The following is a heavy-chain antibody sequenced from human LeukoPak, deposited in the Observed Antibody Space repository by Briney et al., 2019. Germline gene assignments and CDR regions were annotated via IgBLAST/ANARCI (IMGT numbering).Heavy chain of an antibody. CDR2: IYPSVGTT. V-gene: IGHV1-46*01. CDR3: TRGGGHHDFDY. D-gene: IGHD2-15*01. J-gene: IGHJ4*02. CDR1: GYTFIDCY. Sequence: GASVKVSCKTSGYTFIDCYIHWVRQAPGQGLEWMGIIYPSVGTTTYAQKFQGRVTMTRDTSTSTIYMELTSLNSEDTAVYHCTRGGGHHDFDYWGQGTLVTVSS.